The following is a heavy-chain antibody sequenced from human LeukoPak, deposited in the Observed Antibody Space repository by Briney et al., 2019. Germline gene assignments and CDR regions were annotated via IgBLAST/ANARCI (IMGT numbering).Heavy chain of an antibody. V-gene: IGHV4-39*07. J-gene: IGHJ4*02. D-gene: IGHD5-12*01. CDR1: GGSISSYY. CDR3: ARKGGYSGYDPVFDY. CDR2: IYYSGST. Sequence: SETLSLTCTVSGGSISSYYWSWIRQPLGKGLEWIGSIYYSGSTYYNPSLKSRVTISVDTSKNQFSLKLSSVTAADTAVYYCARKGGYSGYDPVFDYWGQGTLVTVSS.